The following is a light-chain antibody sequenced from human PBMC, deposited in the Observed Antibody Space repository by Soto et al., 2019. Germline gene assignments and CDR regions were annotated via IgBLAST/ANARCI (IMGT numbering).Light chain of an antibody. CDR3: LIYISVGKLV. J-gene: IGLJ2*01. V-gene: IGLV7-43*01. Sequence: QAVVTQEPSLTVSPGGTVTLTCASSTGAVTSGYYPSWFQRKPGQAPRALIYSTRNKYSWTPARFSGSLLGGKAALTLSGAQPEDEAEYYCLIYISVGKLVFGGGTKLTVL. CDR1: TGAVTSGYY. CDR2: STR.